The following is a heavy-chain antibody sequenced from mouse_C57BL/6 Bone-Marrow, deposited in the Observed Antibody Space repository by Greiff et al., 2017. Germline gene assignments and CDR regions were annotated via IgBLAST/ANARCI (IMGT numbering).Heavy chain of an antibody. CDR2: IDPSDSYT. Sequence: QVQLQQSGAELVRPGTSVKLSCKASGYTFTSYWMHWVKQRPGQGLEWIGVIDPSDSYTNYNQKFKGKATLTVDTSSSTAYMQLSSLTSEDSAVYYCARPYDYSWFAYWGQGTLVTVSA. D-gene: IGHD2-4*01. CDR1: GYTFTSYW. J-gene: IGHJ3*01. CDR3: ARPYDYSWFAY. V-gene: IGHV1-59*01.